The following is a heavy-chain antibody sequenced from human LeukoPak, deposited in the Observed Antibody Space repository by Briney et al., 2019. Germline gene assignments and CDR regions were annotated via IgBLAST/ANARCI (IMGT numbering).Heavy chain of an antibody. V-gene: IGHV3-23*01. CDR3: AKDNHFWNGYPSSSDY. J-gene: IGHJ4*02. CDR2: ISTSGDVA. Sequence: GGSLRLSCVASGFAFNNYAMNWVRQAPGKGLEWVSTISTSGDVAYYADSMKGRFTISRDNSRNTLYLQMNSLRAGDSAVYYCAKDNHFWNGYPSSSDYWGQGTLVTVSS. D-gene: IGHD3-3*02. CDR1: GFAFNNYA.